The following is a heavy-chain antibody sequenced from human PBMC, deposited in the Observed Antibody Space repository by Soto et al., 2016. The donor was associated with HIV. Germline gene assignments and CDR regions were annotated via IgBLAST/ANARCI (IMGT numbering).Heavy chain of an antibody. V-gene: IGHV1-2*02. D-gene: IGHD5-12*01. CDR2: INPNSGGT. CDR3: ATLSEDSAYEYSEADY. CDR1: GYTFTGYY. J-gene: IGHJ4*02. Sequence: QVQLVQSGAEVKKPGASVKVSCKASGYTFTGYYMHWVRQAPGQGLEWMGWINPNSGGTNYAQKFQGRVTMTRDTSISTAYMELSRLKSDDTAVYYCATLSEDSAYEYSEADYWGLGTLVTVSS.